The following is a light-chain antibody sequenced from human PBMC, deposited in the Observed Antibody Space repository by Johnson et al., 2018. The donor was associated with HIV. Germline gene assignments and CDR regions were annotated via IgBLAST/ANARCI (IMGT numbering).Light chain of an antibody. CDR1: SSNIGNNY. J-gene: IGLJ1*01. CDR3: GTWDSSLRGV. V-gene: IGLV1-51*02. CDR2: ENN. Sequence: QSVLTQPPSVSAAPGQKVTISCSGSSSNIGNNYVSWYQQLPVTAPQLLIYENNKRPSGIPDRFSGSKSGTSATLGITGLQTGDEADDYCGTWDSSLRGVFGTGTKVTVL.